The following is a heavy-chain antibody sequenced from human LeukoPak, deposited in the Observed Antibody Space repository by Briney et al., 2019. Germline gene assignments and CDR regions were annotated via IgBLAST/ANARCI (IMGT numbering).Heavy chain of an antibody. CDR3: TKTGGPWV. CDR2: IYSDGTS. CDR1: GFTVSNSY. V-gene: IGHV3-53*01. J-gene: IGHJ4*02. Sequence: GGSLRLSCAASGFTVSNSYMSWIRQAPGKGLEWVSVIYSDGTSYYADSVNARFSISRDNSKNTLYLQMNSLRVEDTAMYYCTKTGGPWVWGQGTLVTVSS. D-gene: IGHD7-27*01.